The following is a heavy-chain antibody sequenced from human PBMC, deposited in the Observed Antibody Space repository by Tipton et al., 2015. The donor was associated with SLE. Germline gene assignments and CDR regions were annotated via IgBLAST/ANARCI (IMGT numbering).Heavy chain of an antibody. J-gene: IGHJ6*02. CDR3: ARLTFGGVIVRSYYYYGMDV. CDR1: GGTFSSYA. Sequence: QLVQSGAEVKKPGSSVKVSCKASGGTFSSYAISWVRQAPGQGLEWMGGIIPILGIANYAQKFQGRVTITADKSTSTAYMELSSLRSEDTAVYYCARLTFGGVIVRSYYYYGMDVWGQGTTVTVSS. CDR2: IIPILGIA. D-gene: IGHD3-16*02. V-gene: IGHV1-69*09.